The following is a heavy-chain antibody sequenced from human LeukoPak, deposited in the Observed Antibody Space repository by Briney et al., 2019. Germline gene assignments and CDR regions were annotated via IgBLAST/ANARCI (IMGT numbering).Heavy chain of an antibody. CDR3: ARHRYNSSSSYFDY. J-gene: IGHJ4*02. V-gene: IGHV4-59*08. CDR1: GGSISGYY. D-gene: IGHD6-6*01. Sequence: SETLSLTCTVSGGSISGYYWSWIRQPPGKGLEWIGYIYSSGSTNYDPSLKSRVTMSVDTSKNQFSLKLGSVTAADTAVYYCARHRYNSSSSYFDYWGQGTLVTVSS. CDR2: IYSSGST.